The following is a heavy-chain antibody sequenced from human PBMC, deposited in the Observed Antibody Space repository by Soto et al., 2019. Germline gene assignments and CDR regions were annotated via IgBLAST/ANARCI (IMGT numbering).Heavy chain of an antibody. J-gene: IGHJ6*02. D-gene: IGHD3-10*01. CDR3: ARGRERTMVRGPHGMDV. CDR2: IIPIFGTA. Sequence: SVKVSCKXSGGTFSSYAISWVRQAPGQGLEWMGGIIPIFGTANYAQKFQGRVTITADESTSTAYMELSSLRSEDTAVYYCARGRERTMVRGPHGMDVWGQGTTATVSS. V-gene: IGHV1-69*13. CDR1: GGTFSSYA.